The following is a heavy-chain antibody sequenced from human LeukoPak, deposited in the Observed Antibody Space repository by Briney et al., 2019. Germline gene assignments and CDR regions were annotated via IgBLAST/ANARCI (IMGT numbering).Heavy chain of an antibody. V-gene: IGHV3-30*18. D-gene: IGHD3-10*01. Sequence: GRSLRLSCAASGFTFSSYGMHWVRQAPGKGLEWVAVISYDGSNKYYADSVKGRFTISRGNSKNTLYLQMNSLRAEDTAVYYCAKDLMVRGVIITNNWFDPWGQGTLVTVSS. CDR3: AKDLMVRGVIITNNWFDP. CDR2: ISYDGSNK. CDR1: GFTFSSYG. J-gene: IGHJ5*02.